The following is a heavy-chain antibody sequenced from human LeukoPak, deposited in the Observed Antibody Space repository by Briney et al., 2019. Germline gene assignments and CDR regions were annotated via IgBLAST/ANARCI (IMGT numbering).Heavy chain of an antibody. D-gene: IGHD3-10*02. V-gene: IGHV3-23*01. Sequence: GGPLRLSCAASGFTFSSYAMSWVRQAPGKGLEWVSAISGSGGSTYYADSVKGRFTISRDNAKNSLYLQMNSLRAEDTAVYYCAELGITMIGGVWGKGTTVTISS. J-gene: IGHJ6*04. CDR1: GFTFSSYA. CDR3: AELGITMIGGV. CDR2: ISGSGGST.